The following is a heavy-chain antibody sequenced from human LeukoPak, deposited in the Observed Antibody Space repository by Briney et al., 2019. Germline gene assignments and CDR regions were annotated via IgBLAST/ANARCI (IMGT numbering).Heavy chain of an antibody. V-gene: IGHV4-39*07. CDR1: GGSINTGTKY. CDR3: ARGVVVLKTKLGGWEY. Sequence: SETLSLTCAVSGGSINTGTKYWGWIRQPPGKTLEWVGTIYYDGNTYYNPSLKSRLTISIDTSRNQFSLRLTSVTAADTALYYCARGVVVLKTKLGGWEYWGPRTLVIVSS. CDR2: IYYDGNT. J-gene: IGHJ4*02. D-gene: IGHD6-19*01.